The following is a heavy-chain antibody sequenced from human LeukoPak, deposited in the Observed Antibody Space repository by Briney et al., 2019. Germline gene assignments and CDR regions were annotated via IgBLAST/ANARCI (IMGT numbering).Heavy chain of an antibody. D-gene: IGHD6-13*01. CDR1: GGSISSSSYY. CDR3: ARSPYSSSWYPFAP. CDR2: IYYSGST. Sequence: SETLSLTCTVSGGSISSSSYYWGWIRQPPGKGLEWIGTIYYSGSTYYNPSLKSRVTMSLHTSKNQFSLKLTSVTAADTAVYYCARSPYSSSWYPFAPWGQGTLVTVSS. V-gene: IGHV4-39*07. J-gene: IGHJ5*02.